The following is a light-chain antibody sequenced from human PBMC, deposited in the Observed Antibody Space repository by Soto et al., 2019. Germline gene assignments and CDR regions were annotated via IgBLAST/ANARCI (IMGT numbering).Light chain of an antibody. Sequence: IQLTQSPSSLSASVGDRVTITCRASQGITSNLAWYQQRAGKAPRLLIYSASTLQSGVPSRFSGSGYGTDFSLTISNLQPEDFATYYCQQLYSHPLTFGGGTKVDIK. CDR2: SAS. V-gene: IGKV1-9*01. J-gene: IGKJ4*01. CDR1: QGITSN. CDR3: QQLYSHPLT.